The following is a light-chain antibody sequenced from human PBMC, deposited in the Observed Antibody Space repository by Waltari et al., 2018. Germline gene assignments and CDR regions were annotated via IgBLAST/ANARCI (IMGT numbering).Light chain of an antibody. Sequence: SYVLTPPPSVSVAPGQTARLTCGGNNIATKSVHWYQQRPGQAPVLVVYNDRDRPSGIPERFSGSNSGNTATLTISRVEAGDEADYYCQVWDSGSDHWVFGGGTKLTVL. V-gene: IGLV3-21*02. CDR2: NDR. CDR3: QVWDSGSDHWV. CDR1: NIATKS. J-gene: IGLJ3*02.